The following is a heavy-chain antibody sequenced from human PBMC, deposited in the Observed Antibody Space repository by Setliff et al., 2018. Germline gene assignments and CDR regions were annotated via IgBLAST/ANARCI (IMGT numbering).Heavy chain of an antibody. CDR1: GGTFSSYG. Sequence: GASVKVSCKASGGTFSSYGISWVRQAPGQGLEWMGGIIPIFGTANYARKFQGRVTITADESTSTAYMELSSLRSEDTAVYYCARVSRTIVGARGFDYWGQGTLVTVSS. D-gene: IGHD1-26*01. CDR3: ARVSRTIVGARGFDY. J-gene: IGHJ4*02. CDR2: IIPIFGTA. V-gene: IGHV1-69*13.